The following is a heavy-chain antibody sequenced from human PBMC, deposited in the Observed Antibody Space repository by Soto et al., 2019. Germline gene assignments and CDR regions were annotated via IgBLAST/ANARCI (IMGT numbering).Heavy chain of an antibody. CDR3: ARVRVRFLEWLGSEG. D-gene: IGHD3-3*01. CDR1: GGTFSSYA. J-gene: IGHJ4*02. Sequence: QVQLVQSGAEVKKPGSSVKVSCKASGGTFSSYAISWVRQAPGQGLEWMGGIIPIFGTANYAQKFQGRVTITAAASRSTAYMELSSLRSEDTAVYYCARVRVRFLEWLGSEGWGQGTLVTVSS. CDR2: IIPIFGTA. V-gene: IGHV1-69*12.